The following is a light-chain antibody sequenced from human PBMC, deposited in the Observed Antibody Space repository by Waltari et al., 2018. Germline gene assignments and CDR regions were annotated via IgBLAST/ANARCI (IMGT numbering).Light chain of an antibody. CDR1: QSISTY. V-gene: IGKV1-39*01. Sequence: VQMTQSPSSLSASAGDTVTHTCMPSQSISTYLTWYQQKPGKAPKRLIHAASSLESGVPARFSGSGSGTDFTLTISSLQPEDAATYYCHQSGSIPCTFGPGTKVDIK. CDR2: AAS. J-gene: IGKJ3*01. CDR3: HQSGSIPCT.